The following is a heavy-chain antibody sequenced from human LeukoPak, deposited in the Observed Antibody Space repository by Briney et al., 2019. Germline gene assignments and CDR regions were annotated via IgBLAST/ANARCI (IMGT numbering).Heavy chain of an antibody. CDR1: GDSVSSCSVT. J-gene: IGHJ5*02. D-gene: IGHD2-2*01. Sequence: SQTLSLTCAISGDSVSSCSVTWNWIRQSPSRGLEWLGRTYYRSTWYNDYAVSVRGRITVNPDTSKNQFSLHLNSVTPEDTAVYYCARRLTQYDCFDPWGQGILVTVSS. V-gene: IGHV6-1*01. CDR2: TYYRSTWYN. CDR3: ARRLTQYDCFDP.